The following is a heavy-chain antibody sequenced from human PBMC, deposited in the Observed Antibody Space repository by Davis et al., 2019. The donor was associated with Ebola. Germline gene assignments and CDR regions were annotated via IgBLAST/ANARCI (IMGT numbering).Heavy chain of an antibody. CDR3: ATRQLAVAGIVY. CDR2: INPNSGDT. CDR1: GYTFTGYY. J-gene: IGHJ4*02. V-gene: IGHV1-2*06. Sequence: ASVKVSCKASGYTFTGYYMHWVRQAPGQGLEWMGRINPNSGDTNYAQRFQGRVTMTRDTSISTAYMELSSLRSEDTAVYYCATRQLAVAGIVYWGQGTLVTVSS. D-gene: IGHD6-19*01.